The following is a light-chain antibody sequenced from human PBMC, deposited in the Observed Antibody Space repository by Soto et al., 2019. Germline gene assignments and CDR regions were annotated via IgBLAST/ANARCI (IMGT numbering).Light chain of an antibody. CDR2: DVS. Sequence: QSALTQPASVSGSPGQSITISCTGTSSDVGGHKYVSWYQHHPGKAPKLMIYDVSNRPSGVSNRFSGSKSGNTASLTISGLQAEDEADYYCNSYTSTGTLRVLFGGGTKLTVL. CDR1: SSDVGGHKY. CDR3: NSYTSTGTLRVL. V-gene: IGLV2-14*01. J-gene: IGLJ2*01.